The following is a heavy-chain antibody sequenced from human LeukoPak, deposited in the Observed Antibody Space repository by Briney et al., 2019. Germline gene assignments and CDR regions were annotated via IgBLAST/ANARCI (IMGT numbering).Heavy chain of an antibody. J-gene: IGHJ6*04. CDR2: IIPIFGTA. CDR1: GGTFSSYA. V-gene: IGHV1-69*06. Sequence: GASVKASCKASGGTFSSYAISWVRQAPGQGLEWMGGIIPIFGTANYAQKFQGRVTITADKSTSTAYMELSSLRSEDTAVYYCALVVVPAAIVPDYYYGMDVWGKGTTVTVSS. CDR3: ALVVVPAAIVPDYYYGMDV. D-gene: IGHD2-2*01.